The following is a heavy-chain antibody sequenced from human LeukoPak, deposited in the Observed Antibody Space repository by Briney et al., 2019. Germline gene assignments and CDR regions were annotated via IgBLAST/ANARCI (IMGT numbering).Heavy chain of an antibody. Sequence: SGGSLRLSCAASGFTFSDSWISWVRQAPWKGLEGVSGISWNSDTIAYADSVKCRFTISRDNAQNSLYLQMNSLRAEDTALYYCAKDVSSHGLGSYSYFVYWGQGTLVTVSS. J-gene: IGHJ4*02. D-gene: IGHD3-10*01. CDR1: GFTFSDSW. CDR3: AKDVSSHGLGSYSYFVY. V-gene: IGHV3-9*01. CDR2: ISWNSDTI.